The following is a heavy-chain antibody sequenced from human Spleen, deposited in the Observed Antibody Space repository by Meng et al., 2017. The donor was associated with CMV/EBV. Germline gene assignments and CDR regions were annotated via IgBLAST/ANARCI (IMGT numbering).Heavy chain of an antibody. D-gene: IGHD6-13*01. Sequence: SVKVSCKASGGTFSSYTISWVRQAPGQGLEWMGRIIPILGIANYAQKFQGRVTITADKSTSTAYMELSSLRSEDTAVYYCARDGSGSSWYVGDYYYGMDVWGQGTTVTVSS. J-gene: IGHJ6*02. CDR3: ARDGSGSSWYVGDYYYGMDV. CDR2: IIPILGIA. V-gene: IGHV1-69*04. CDR1: GGTFSSYT.